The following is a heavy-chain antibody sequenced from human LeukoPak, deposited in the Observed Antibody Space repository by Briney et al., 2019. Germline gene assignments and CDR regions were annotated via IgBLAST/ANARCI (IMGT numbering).Heavy chain of an antibody. Sequence: PSQTLSLTCAVSGXSVTSSGGYYWSWIRQPPGKGLDWIGTIYYSGSTYYNPSLKSRVTISVDTSKNQFSLKLSSVTAADTAVYYCARSTYHDFWSGYYTGFLVDYWGRGTLVTVSS. D-gene: IGHD3-3*01. V-gene: IGHV4-30-2*03. CDR2: IYYSGST. CDR3: ARSTYHDFWSGYYTGFLVDY. CDR1: GXSVTSSGGYY. J-gene: IGHJ4*02.